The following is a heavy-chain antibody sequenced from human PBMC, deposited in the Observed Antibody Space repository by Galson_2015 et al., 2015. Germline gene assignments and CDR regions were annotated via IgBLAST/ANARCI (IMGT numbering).Heavy chain of an antibody. CDR3: AHTPPNTIVAIPATRTYYFDY. Sequence: PALVKPTQTLTLTCTFSGFSLRTRGVGVGWIRQPPGKALEWLALIYWNDDTRYSPSLKSRFTITKDASKNQVVLTMTNMDPVDTATYYCAHTPPNTIVAIPATRTYYFDYWGQGTLVTVSS. D-gene: IGHD2-15*01. CDR2: IYWNDDT. V-gene: IGHV2-5*01. J-gene: IGHJ4*02. CDR1: GFSLRTRGVG.